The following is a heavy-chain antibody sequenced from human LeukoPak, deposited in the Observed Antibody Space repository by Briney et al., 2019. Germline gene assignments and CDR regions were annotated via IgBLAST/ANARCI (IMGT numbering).Heavy chain of an antibody. D-gene: IGHD5-18*01. CDR3: AKEAAVGYGYFDY. J-gene: IGHJ4*02. CDR1: GGSISRYY. Sequence: KPSETLSLTCTVSGGSISRYYWSWVRQSPGKGLEWIGYIYYSGSADYNPSLKSRVTISLDTSKNQFSLRLRSVTAEDTAAYYCAKEAAVGYGYFDYWGQGTLVTVSS. CDR2: IYYSGSA. V-gene: IGHV4-59*01.